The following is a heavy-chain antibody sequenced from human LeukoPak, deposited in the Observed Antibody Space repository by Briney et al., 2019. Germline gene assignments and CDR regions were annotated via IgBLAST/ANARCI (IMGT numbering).Heavy chain of an antibody. D-gene: IGHD3-10*01. J-gene: IGHJ5*02. CDR2: IYYSGST. V-gene: IGHV4-59*01. CDR1: GGSIRSYY. Sequence: PSETLSLTCTVSGGSIRSYYWSWIRQPPGKGLEWIGYIYYSGSTNYNPSLKSRVTISVDTSKNQFSLKLSSVTAADTAVYYCARYYLWFGAPWFDPWGQGTLVTVSS. CDR3: ARYYLWFGAPWFDP.